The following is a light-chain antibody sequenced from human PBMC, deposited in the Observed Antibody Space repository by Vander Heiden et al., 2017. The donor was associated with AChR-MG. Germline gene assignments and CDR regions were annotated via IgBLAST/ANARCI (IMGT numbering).Light chain of an antibody. Sequence: DIQMTQSPSTLSSSVRDRVTITCRASQSISSWLAWYQQKPGKAPKLLIYKASTLESGVPSRFSGSGSGTQFTLTISSLQPDDFATYYCQQYHSYWTFGQGTKVEIK. J-gene: IGKJ1*01. CDR2: KAS. CDR1: QSISSW. CDR3: QQYHSYWT. V-gene: IGKV1-5*03.